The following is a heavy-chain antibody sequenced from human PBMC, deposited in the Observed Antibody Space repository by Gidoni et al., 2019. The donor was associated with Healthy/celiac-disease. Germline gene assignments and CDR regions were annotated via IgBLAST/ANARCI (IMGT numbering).Heavy chain of an antibody. CDR1: GFTFSSSS. J-gene: IGHJ6*02. V-gene: IGHV3-23*01. CDR3: ATNPFRGGLRPKYYYGMDV. D-gene: IGHD5-12*01. CDR2: ISGSGGST. Sequence: EVQLFESGGGLVQPGWSLRLSCAASGFTFSSSSMSWVRQAPGKGLEWVSAISGSGGSTYYADSVKGRFTISRDNSKNTLYMKMKSLRAEDTAVYYCATNPFRGGLRPKYYYGMDVWGQGTTVTVSS.